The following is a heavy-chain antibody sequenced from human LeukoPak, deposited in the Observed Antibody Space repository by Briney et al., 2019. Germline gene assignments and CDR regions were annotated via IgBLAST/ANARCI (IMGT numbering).Heavy chain of an antibody. CDR1: GFPFSDYY. CDR3: ARGLSRGLDAFDI. Sequence: PGGSLRLSCAASGFPFSDYYMTWIRQAPGKGLEWVSYISSSSSYTNYADSVKGRFTISRDNAKNSLYLQMNSLRAGDTAVYYCARGLSRGLDAFDIWGQGTMVTVSS. J-gene: IGHJ3*02. V-gene: IGHV3-11*06. CDR2: ISSSSSYT. D-gene: IGHD3-10*01.